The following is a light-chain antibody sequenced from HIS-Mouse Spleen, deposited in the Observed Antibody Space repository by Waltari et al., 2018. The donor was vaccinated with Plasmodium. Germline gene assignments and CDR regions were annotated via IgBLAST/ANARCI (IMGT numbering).Light chain of an antibody. CDR1: ALPKKY. CDR3: YSTDSSGNHRV. CDR2: EDS. V-gene: IGLV3-10*01. J-gene: IGLJ3*02. Sequence: SYELTQPPSVSVSPGQTARITCSGDALPKKYAYWDQQKSGQAPVLVTYEDSKRPPGTPERFSGSSSGTMATLTISGAQVEDEADYYCYSTDSSGNHRVFGGGTKLTVL.